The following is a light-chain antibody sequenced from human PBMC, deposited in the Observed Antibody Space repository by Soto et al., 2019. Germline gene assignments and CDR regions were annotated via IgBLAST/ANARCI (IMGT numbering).Light chain of an antibody. CDR1: YDISSS. CDR2: DAS. Sequence: DNPLTQSPSFLSATFQARVNIXNKSSYDISSSLAWYQQEPGKAPKLLVYDASTLQSGVATRFSGSGSGTEFTLIISGLQPEDSATYYCQQYTNTNNPWMFGQGTKVDIK. V-gene: IGKV1-9*01. J-gene: IGKJ1*01. CDR3: QQYTNTNNPWM.